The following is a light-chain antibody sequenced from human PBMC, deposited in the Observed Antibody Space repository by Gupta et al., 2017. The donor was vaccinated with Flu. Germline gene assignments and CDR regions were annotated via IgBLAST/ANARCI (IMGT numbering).Light chain of an antibody. CDR3: AEWDDSLNGGV. CDR1: SSNIESNT. Sequence: VTISCSGRSSNIESNTVNWYQQSQRTAPKLLIDTDNQRPSGVPDRFSGSKSETTATLASSGVQSEDEAEYYCAEWDDSLNGGVFGGGTKLTVL. J-gene: IGLJ3*02. V-gene: IGLV1-44*01. CDR2: TDN.